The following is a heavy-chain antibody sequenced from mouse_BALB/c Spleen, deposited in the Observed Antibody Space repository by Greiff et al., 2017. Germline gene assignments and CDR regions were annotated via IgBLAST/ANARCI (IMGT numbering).Heavy chain of an antibody. CDR2: IYPGSGST. D-gene: IGHD2-10*01. V-gene: IGHV1-55*01. J-gene: IGHJ2*01. CDR3: ARSYFFFDY. Sequence: VQLQQPGAELVKPGTSVKLSCKASGYNFTSYWINWVKLRPGQGLEWIGDIYPGSGSTNYNEKFKSKATLTVDTSSSTAYMQLSSLASEDSALYYCARSYFFFDYWGQGTTLTVSS. CDR1: GYNFTSYW.